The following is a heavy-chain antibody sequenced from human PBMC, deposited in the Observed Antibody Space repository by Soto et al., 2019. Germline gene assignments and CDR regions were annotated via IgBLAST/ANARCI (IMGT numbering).Heavy chain of an antibody. CDR1: GFTFSDYY. D-gene: IGHD3-22*01. J-gene: IGHJ4*02. CDR3: ARVAYYYDSSGSPPGY. CDR2: ISSSSSYT. Sequence: GGSLRLSCAASGFTFSDYYMSWIRQAPGKGLEWVSYISSSSSYTNYADSVKGRFTISRDNAKNSLYLQMNSLRAEDTAVYYCARVAYYYDSSGSPPGYWGQGTLVTVSS. V-gene: IGHV3-11*06.